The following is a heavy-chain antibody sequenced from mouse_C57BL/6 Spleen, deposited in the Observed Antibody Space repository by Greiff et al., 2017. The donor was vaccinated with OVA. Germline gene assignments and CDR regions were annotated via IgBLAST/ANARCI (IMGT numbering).Heavy chain of an antibody. D-gene: IGHD3-1*01. J-gene: IGHJ3*01. CDR1: GYSITSGYY. CDR2: ISYDGSN. V-gene: IGHV3-6*01. CDR3: ARDREPELSWFAY. Sequence: EVKLQESGPGLVKPSQSLSLTCSVTGYSITSGYYWNWIRQFPGNKLEWMGYISYDGSNNYNPSLKNRISITRDTSKNQFFLKLNSVTTEDTATYYCARDREPELSWFAYWGQGTLVTVSA.